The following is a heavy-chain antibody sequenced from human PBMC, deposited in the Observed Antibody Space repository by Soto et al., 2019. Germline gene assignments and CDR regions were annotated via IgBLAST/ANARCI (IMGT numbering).Heavy chain of an antibody. CDR1: GFTFSNYA. J-gene: IGHJ4*02. V-gene: IGHV3-23*01. Sequence: EVHLLESGGDLVLPGGSLRLSCAAPGFTFSNYAMSWVRQAPGKGLEWVSGISGSGGTTYYADSVKGRFTISRDNSKTSLYLQMNSLSAEDTAVYYCAKEQEYSSPRACFDYWGQGTLVTVSS. CDR3: AKEQEYSSPRACFDY. CDR2: ISGSGGTT. D-gene: IGHD5-12*01.